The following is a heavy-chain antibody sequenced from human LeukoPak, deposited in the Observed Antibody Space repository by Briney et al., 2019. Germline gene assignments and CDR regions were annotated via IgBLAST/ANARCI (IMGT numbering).Heavy chain of an antibody. CDR1: GYTFSSYY. Sequence: ASVKVSCKASGYTFSSYYMHWVRQAPGQGLEWMGWISAYNGNTNYAQKLQGRVTMTTDTSTSTAYMELRSLRSDDTAVYYCARDRRSSGWYTGFDYWGQGTLVTVSS. V-gene: IGHV1-18*04. J-gene: IGHJ4*02. D-gene: IGHD6-19*01. CDR3: ARDRRSSGWYTGFDY. CDR2: ISAYNGNT.